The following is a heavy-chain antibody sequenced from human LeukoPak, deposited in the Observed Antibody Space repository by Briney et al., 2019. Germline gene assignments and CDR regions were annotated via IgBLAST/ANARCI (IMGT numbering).Heavy chain of an antibody. Sequence: ASVKVSCKASGGTFSSYAISWVRQAPGQGLEWMGWINPNSGGTNYAQNFQGRVTMTRDTSTSTAYMEVSRLRSDDTAVYYCAREDSSGYDYWGQGTLVTVSS. D-gene: IGHD3-22*01. CDR1: GGTFSSYA. CDR3: AREDSSGYDY. CDR2: INPNSGGT. V-gene: IGHV1-2*02. J-gene: IGHJ4*02.